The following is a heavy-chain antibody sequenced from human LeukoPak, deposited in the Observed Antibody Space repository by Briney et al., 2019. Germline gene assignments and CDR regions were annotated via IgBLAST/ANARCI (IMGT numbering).Heavy chain of an antibody. D-gene: IGHD3-3*01. CDR3: ARATIFGVVSALGPLDS. CDR2: IKEDGSET. CDR1: GFTFSDYW. Sequence: GGSLRLSCAASGFTFSDYWMTWVRQAPGRGLECMAHIKEDGSETYYVDSVEGRFTISRDNAKNSLYLQMNSLRAEDTAVYYCARATIFGVVSALGPLDSWGQGTLVTVSS. J-gene: IGHJ4*02. V-gene: IGHV3-7*01.